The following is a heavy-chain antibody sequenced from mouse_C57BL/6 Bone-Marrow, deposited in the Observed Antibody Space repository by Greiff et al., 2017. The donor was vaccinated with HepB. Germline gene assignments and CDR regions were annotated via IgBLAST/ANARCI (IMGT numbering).Heavy chain of an antibody. J-gene: IGHJ1*03. CDR3: ARGDTTVVANWYFDV. CDR1: GYSITSGYD. D-gene: IGHD1-1*01. Sequence: VQLKESGPGMVKPSQSLSLTCTVTGYSITSGYDWHWIRHFPGNKLEWMGYISYSGSTNYNPSLKSRISITHDTSKNHFFLKLNSVTTEDTATYYCARGDTTVVANWYFDVWGTGTTVTVSS. V-gene: IGHV3-1*01. CDR2: ISYSGST.